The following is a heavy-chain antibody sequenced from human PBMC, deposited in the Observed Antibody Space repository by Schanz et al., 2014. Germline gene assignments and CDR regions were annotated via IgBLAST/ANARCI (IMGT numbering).Heavy chain of an antibody. V-gene: IGHV3-30*03. Sequence: VQLVESGGGLVQPGGSLRLSCTASGFTFSSYSMNWVRQAPGGGLEWVAGISNGGSDEYYVDSVKGRITISRDSSKNTLYLQMNSLRPEDTAVYYCLAPDYGMDVWGQGTTVTVSS. J-gene: IGHJ6*02. CDR1: GFTFSSYS. CDR2: ISNGGSDE. CDR3: LAPDYGMDV.